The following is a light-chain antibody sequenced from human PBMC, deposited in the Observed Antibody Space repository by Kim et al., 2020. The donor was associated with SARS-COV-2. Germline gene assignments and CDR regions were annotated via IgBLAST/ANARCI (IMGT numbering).Light chain of an antibody. J-gene: IGLJ3*02. CDR2: DVT. V-gene: IGLV2-14*04. CDR3: TAFADSGTWV. CDR1: NNDVSANDH. Sequence: GQPLTISCPGTNNDVSANDHVSWNQQHPGKAPQLMIYDVTKRPSVVSRRFSGSKSGNTASLTISGLQAEDEAHYSCTAFADSGTWVFGGGTQLTVL.